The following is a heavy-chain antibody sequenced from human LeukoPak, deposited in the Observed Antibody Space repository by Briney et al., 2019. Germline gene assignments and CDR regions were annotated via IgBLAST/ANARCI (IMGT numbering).Heavy chain of an antibody. J-gene: IGHJ4*02. D-gene: IGHD3-22*01. CDR1: GYTFTSYD. CDR2: MNPNSGNT. Sequence: ASVKVSCKASGYTFTSYDINWVRQATGQGLEWMGWMNPNSGNTGYAQKFQGRVTMTRNTSISTAYMELSSLRSEDTAVYYCARGSSGYYDSSGYYLRYWGQGTLVTVSS. CDR3: ARGSSGYYDSSGYYLRY. V-gene: IGHV1-8*01.